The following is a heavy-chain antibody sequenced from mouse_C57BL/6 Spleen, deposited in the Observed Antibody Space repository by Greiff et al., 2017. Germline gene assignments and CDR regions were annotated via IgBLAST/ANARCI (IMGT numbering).Heavy chain of an antibody. CDR3: AREGDGKGYAMDY. CDR1: GYSFTSYY. J-gene: IGHJ4*01. Sequence: QVQLKQSGPELVKPGASVKISCKASGYSFTSYYIHWVKQRPGQGLEWIGWIYPGSGNTKYNEKFKGKATLTADTSSSTAYKQLSSLTSEDSAVYYCAREGDGKGYAMDYWGQGTSVTVSS. V-gene: IGHV1-66*01. CDR2: IYPGSGNT. D-gene: IGHD2-1*01.